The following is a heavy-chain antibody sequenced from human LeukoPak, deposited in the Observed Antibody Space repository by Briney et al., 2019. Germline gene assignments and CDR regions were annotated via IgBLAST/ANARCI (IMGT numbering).Heavy chain of an antibody. J-gene: IGHJ4*02. D-gene: IGHD4-17*01. CDR3: AREIWPTVTTPGWTYFDY. CDR1: AFTFSRYG. V-gene: IGHV3-30*02. CDR2: IRYDGSNK. Sequence: GGSLRLSCAASAFTFSRYGMHWVRQAPGKGLEWVAFIRYDGSNKYYADSVKGRFTISRDNSKNTLYLQMNSLRAEDTAVYYCAREIWPTVTTPGWTYFDYWGQGALVTVSS.